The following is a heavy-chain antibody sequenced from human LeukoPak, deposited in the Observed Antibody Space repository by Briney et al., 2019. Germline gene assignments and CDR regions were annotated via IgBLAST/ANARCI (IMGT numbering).Heavy chain of an antibody. D-gene: IGHD3-10*01. CDR2: ISTSGSTI. CDR1: GFTFSDYY. Sequence: GGSPRLSYTASGFTFSDYYMSWVRQAPGKGLEWLSYISTSGSTIYYADSVKGRFTISRDNAKNSLYLQMNSLRAEDTAVYYCARVYLASGNYFDYWGQGTLVTVSS. V-gene: IGHV3-11*04. J-gene: IGHJ4*02. CDR3: ARVYLASGNYFDY.